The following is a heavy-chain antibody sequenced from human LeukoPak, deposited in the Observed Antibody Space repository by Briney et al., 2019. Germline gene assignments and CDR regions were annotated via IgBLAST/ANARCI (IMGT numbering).Heavy chain of an antibody. Sequence: ASVTVSCKASGYTFTSYGISWVRQAPGQGLEWMGWISAYNGNTNYAQKLQGRVTMTTDTSTSTAYMELRSLRSDDTAVYYCAREVANDYVWGSYRPKNNWFDPWGQGTLVTVSS. V-gene: IGHV1-18*01. D-gene: IGHD3-16*02. CDR2: ISAYNGNT. CDR3: AREVANDYVWGSYRPKNNWFDP. CDR1: GYTFTSYG. J-gene: IGHJ5*02.